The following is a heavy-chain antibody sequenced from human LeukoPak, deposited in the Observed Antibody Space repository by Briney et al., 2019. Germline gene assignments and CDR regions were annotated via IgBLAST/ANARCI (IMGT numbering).Heavy chain of an antibody. Sequence: GGSLRLSCAASGFTFRSYGMHWVRQAPGKGLEWVAVISYDGRNKYYADSVKGRFTISRDNSKNTLYLQMNSLRAEDTAVYYCARELERVFDYWGQGTLVTVSS. CDR2: ISYDGRNK. D-gene: IGHD1-1*01. CDR1: GFTFRSYG. J-gene: IGHJ4*02. CDR3: ARELERVFDY. V-gene: IGHV3-30*19.